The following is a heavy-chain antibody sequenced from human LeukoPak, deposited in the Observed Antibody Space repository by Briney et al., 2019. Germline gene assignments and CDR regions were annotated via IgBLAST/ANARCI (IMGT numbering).Heavy chain of an antibody. D-gene: IGHD6-13*01. CDR3: ARGKRAAAAGTGTYYYYGMDI. CDR2: INARNGNT. V-gene: IGHV1-3*01. J-gene: IGHJ6*04. Sequence: GASVKVSCNASGYTFTIYAMHWGRRAPGQRLEWMGGINARNGNTKYSQKFQGRVTITRDTSASTAYMELSSLRSEDTAVYYCARGKRAAAAGTGTYYYYGMDIWGKGTTVTVSS. CDR1: GYTFTIYA.